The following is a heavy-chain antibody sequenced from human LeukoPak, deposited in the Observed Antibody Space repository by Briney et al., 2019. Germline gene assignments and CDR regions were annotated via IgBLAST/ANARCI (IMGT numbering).Heavy chain of an antibody. Sequence: PGGSLRLSCAASGFTFSSYSMNWVRQAPGKGLEWVSSISSSSSYIYYADSVKGRFTISGDNAKNSLYLQMNSLRAEDTAVYYCASDENDYGDPGPYYYGMDVWGQGTTVTVSS. CDR1: GFTFSSYS. V-gene: IGHV3-21*01. CDR3: ASDENDYGDPGPYYYGMDV. CDR2: ISSSSSYI. D-gene: IGHD4-17*01. J-gene: IGHJ6*02.